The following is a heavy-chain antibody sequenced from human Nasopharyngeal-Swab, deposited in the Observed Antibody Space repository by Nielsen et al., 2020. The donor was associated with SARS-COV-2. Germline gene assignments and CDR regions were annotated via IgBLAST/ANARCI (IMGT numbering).Heavy chain of an antibody. CDR2: ISWNSGSI. J-gene: IGHJ3*02. CDR3: AKDILERRGGAFDI. D-gene: IGHD1-1*01. Sequence: SLKISCAASGFTFDDYAMHWVRQAPGKGLEWVSGISWNSGSIGYADSVKGRFTISRDNAENSLYLQMNSLRAEDTALYYCAKDILERRGGAFDIWGQGTMVTVSS. V-gene: IGHV3-9*01. CDR1: GFTFDDYA.